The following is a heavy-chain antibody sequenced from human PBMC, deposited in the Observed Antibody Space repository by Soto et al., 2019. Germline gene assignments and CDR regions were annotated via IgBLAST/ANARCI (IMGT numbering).Heavy chain of an antibody. CDR1: GGSISSFTYY. Sequence: PSETLSLTCSVSGGSISSFTYYWGWIRQPPGKGLEWIGTVYYNENTYYNPSLKSRVTITVDTAKNQFSLNLRSVTAADTAMYFCARRERYYGYTGWFDPWGPGTLVTVSS. V-gene: IGHV4-39*01. J-gene: IGHJ5*02. CDR3: ARRERYYGYTGWFDP. CDR2: VYYNENT. D-gene: IGHD3-16*01.